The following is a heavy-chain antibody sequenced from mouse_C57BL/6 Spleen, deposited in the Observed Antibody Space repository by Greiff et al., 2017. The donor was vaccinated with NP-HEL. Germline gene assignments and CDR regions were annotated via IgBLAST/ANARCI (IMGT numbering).Heavy chain of an antibody. Sequence: QVQLQQSGAELVRPGASVTLSCKASGYTFTDYEMHWVKQTPVHGLEWIGAIDPETGGTAYNQKFKGKAILTADKSSSTAYMELRSLTSEDSAVYYCKEKFGGYDAMDYWGQGTSVTVSS. CDR1: GYTFTDYE. CDR3: KEKFGGYDAMDY. D-gene: IGHD3-1*01. J-gene: IGHJ4*01. CDR2: IDPETGGT. V-gene: IGHV1-15*01.